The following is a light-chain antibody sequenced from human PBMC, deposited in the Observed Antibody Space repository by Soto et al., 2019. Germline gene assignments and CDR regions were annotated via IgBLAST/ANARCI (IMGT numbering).Light chain of an antibody. CDR2: KAS. J-gene: IGKJ1*01. V-gene: IGKV1-5*03. CDR3: QQYNSYSRT. CDR1: QSISSW. Sequence: DIQMTQSPSTLSASVGYIVTITFRASQSISSWLAWYQQKPGKAPKLLIYKASSLESGVPSRFSGSGSGTEFTLTISSLQPDDFATYYCQQYNSYSRTFGQGTKVDI.